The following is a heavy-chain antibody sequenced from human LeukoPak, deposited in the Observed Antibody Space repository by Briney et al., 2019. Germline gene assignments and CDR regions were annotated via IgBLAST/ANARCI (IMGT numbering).Heavy chain of an antibody. CDR3: ARHMGVVIITWFDP. D-gene: IGHD3-3*01. Sequence: SETPSLTCTVSGGSISSSSYYWGWIRQPPGKGLEWIGSIYYSGSTYYNPSLKSRVTISVDTSKNQFSLKLSSVTAADTAVYYCARHMGVVIITWFDPWGQGTLVTVSS. V-gene: IGHV4-39*01. CDR2: IYYSGST. J-gene: IGHJ5*02. CDR1: GGSISSSSYY.